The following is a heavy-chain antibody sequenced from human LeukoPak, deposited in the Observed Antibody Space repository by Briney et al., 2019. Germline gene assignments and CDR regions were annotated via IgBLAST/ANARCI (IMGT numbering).Heavy chain of an antibody. D-gene: IGHD6-19*01. CDR3: ARFRLDYYYYYYMDV. CDR1: GYTFTSYG. CDR2: ISAYNGNT. V-gene: IGHV1-18*01. J-gene: IGHJ6*03. Sequence: ASVKVSCKASGYTFTSYGISWVRQAPGQGLEWMGWISAYNGNTNYAQKLQGRVTMTTDTSTSTAYMELRSLRSDDTAVYYCARFRLDYYYYYYMDVWGKGTTVTVSS.